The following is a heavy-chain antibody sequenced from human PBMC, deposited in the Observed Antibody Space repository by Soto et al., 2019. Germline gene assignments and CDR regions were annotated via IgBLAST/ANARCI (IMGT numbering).Heavy chain of an antibody. V-gene: IGHV1-3*01. CDR2: LNAGNGKT. Sequence: ASVKVSCNASGYTFTSYAMHWVRPAPGQRLEWMGGLNAGNGKTKYSQRFQGRVTITRDTSASTAYMELSSLRSDDTAVYYCARANRGDDDESDYGGQGTPVTVSS. CDR3: ARANRGDDDESDY. D-gene: IGHD5-12*01. CDR1: GYTFTSYA. J-gene: IGHJ4*02.